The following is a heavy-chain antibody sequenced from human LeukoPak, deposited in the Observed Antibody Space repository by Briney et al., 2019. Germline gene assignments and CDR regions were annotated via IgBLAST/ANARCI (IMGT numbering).Heavy chain of an antibody. D-gene: IGHD2-2*01. CDR1: GYTFTNYH. V-gene: IGHV1-2*02. Sequence: ASVKVSCKASGYTFTNYHMHWVRQAPGQGLEWMGWINAYSGGTNYAQKFQGRVTMTTDTSITTVYMDLSRLTSDDTAVYYCARGGCTSTSCHVIGDDNWFDPWGQGTLLTVSS. J-gene: IGHJ5*02. CDR3: ARGGCTSTSCHVIGDDNWFDP. CDR2: INAYSGGT.